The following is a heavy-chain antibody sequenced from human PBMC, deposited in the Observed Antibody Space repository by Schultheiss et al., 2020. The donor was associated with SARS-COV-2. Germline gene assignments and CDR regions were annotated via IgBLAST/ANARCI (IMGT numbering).Heavy chain of an antibody. J-gene: IGHJ4*02. D-gene: IGHD3-3*01. V-gene: IGHV4-59*08. CDR2: IYYSGST. CDR3: ARHEAIGHYDFWSGIGPFDY. Sequence: ESLKISCAASGFTVSSNYMSWIRQPPGKGLEWIGYIYYSGSTNYNPSLKSRVTISVDTSKNQFSLKLSSVTAADTAVYYCARHEAIGHYDFWSGIGPFDYWGQVALVTVSS. CDR1: GFTVSSNY.